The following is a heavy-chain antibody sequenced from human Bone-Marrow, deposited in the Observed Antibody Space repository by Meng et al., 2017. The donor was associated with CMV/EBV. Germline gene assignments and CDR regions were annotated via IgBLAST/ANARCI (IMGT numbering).Heavy chain of an antibody. Sequence: ASVKVSCKTSGYTFTSYDINWVRQATGQGLEWMGWMNPNSGNTGYAQKFQGRVTMTRKTSISTAYMELSSLRSDDTAVYYCARGPPSTRLLPAAIDYYYYGMDVWGQGTTVTVSS. V-gene: IGHV1-8*01. CDR2: MNPNSGNT. J-gene: IGHJ6*02. CDR3: ARGPPSTRLLPAAIDYYYYGMDV. D-gene: IGHD2-2*01. CDR1: GYTFTSYD.